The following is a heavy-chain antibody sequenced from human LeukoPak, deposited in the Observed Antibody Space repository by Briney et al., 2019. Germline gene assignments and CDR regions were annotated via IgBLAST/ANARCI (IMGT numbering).Heavy chain of an antibody. D-gene: IGHD6-19*01. V-gene: IGHV1-69*06. CDR1: GGTFSSYA. CDR3: ARGVAVAGTSYYYYGMDV. J-gene: IGHJ6*04. CDR2: IIPIFGTA. Sequence: GASVKVSCKASGGTFSSYAISWVRQAPGQGLEWMGGIIPIFGTANYAQKFQGRVTITADKSTSTAYMELSSLRSEDTAVYYCARGVAVAGTSYYYYGMDVWGKGTTVTVSS.